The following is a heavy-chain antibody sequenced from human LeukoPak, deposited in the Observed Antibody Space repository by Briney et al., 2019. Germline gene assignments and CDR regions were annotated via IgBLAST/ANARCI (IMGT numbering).Heavy chain of an antibody. CDR1: GDSISSYY. CDR2: NYYRGTT. Sequence: PSETLSLTCTVSGDSISSYYWSWIRQPPGKGLEWIGYNYYRGTTNYNPSLKSRVTILVDTSKNQFSLRLSSVTAADTAVYYCARHVSGDYAWFDPWGQGTLVTVSS. V-gene: IGHV4-59*08. CDR3: ARHVSGDYAWFDP. J-gene: IGHJ5*02. D-gene: IGHD4-17*01.